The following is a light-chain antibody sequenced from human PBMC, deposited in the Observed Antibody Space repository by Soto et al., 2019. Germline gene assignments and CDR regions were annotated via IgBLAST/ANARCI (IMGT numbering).Light chain of an antibody. J-gene: IGLJ2*01. CDR1: SSNIGSNT. CDR2: SNN. V-gene: IGLV1-44*01. Sequence: QSALTLPPSTSGTPGQRVTISCSGSSSNIGSNTVNWYQQLPGTAPKLLIYSNNQRPSGVPDRFSGSKSGTSASLAISGLQTEDEAEYLCAAWDDSMNGVIFGGGTKLTVL. CDR3: AAWDDSMNGVI.